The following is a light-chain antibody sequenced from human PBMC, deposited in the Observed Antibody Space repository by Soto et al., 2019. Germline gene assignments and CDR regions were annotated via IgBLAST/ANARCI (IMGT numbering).Light chain of an antibody. CDR1: QSFNSIY. Sequence: EIVLTQSPVTLSLSPGERATLSCRASQSFNSIYLAWYQQKPGQAPRLLIYGASTRATGIPARFSGSGSGTEFTLTISSLQSEDSAVYYCQQYNNWLTFGGGTKVDNK. V-gene: IGKV3-15*01. CDR3: QQYNNWLT. J-gene: IGKJ4*01. CDR2: GAS.